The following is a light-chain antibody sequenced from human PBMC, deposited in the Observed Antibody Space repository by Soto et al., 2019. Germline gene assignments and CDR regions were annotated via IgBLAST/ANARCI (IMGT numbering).Light chain of an antibody. CDR2: DVS. Sequence: QSALTQPASVSGSPGQSITISCTGTSSDVGGYNYVSWYQQHPGKAPKLMIYDVSNRPSGVSNRFSGSKYGNTASLTISGLQAEDEADYYCSSYTSSSTLGVFGGRTKLNVL. CDR1: SSDVGGYNY. V-gene: IGLV2-14*01. CDR3: SSYTSSSTLGV. J-gene: IGLJ2*01.